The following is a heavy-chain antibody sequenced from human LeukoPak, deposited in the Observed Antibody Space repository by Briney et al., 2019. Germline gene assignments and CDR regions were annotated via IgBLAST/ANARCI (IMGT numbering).Heavy chain of an antibody. J-gene: IGHJ4*02. CDR2: IYYNGNT. Sequence: SETLSLTCTVSGGSISTTNFYWGWIRQPPGKDLEWIGSIYYNGNTYYKSSLKSRIIISVDTSENQFSLRLTSVTAADTAVYYCARWSHLWSLGFDYWGQGTLVTVSS. CDR3: ARWSHLWSLGFDY. D-gene: IGHD3-3*02. V-gene: IGHV4-39*01. CDR1: GGSISTTNFY.